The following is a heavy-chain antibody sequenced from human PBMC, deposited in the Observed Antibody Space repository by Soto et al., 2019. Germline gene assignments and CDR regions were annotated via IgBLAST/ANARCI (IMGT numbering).Heavy chain of an antibody. Sequence: QVQLVQSGAEVKKPGASVKVSCKASGYTFSSYLLHWVRQAPGQRLEWMGWINAGNGNTKYSQKFPARVTLARDTRDTSASPAYMELSSLRSEDTAVYYCASPSYGSGSYYWGQGTLVTVSS. J-gene: IGHJ4*02. D-gene: IGHD3-10*01. CDR1: GYTFSSYL. V-gene: IGHV1-3*01. CDR2: INAGNGNT. CDR3: ASPSYGSGSYY.